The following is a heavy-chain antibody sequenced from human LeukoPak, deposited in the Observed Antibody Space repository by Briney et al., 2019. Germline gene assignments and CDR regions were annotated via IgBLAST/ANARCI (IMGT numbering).Heavy chain of an antibody. D-gene: IGHD6-6*01. CDR1: GFTFDHYG. CDR2: INWNGDTT. J-gene: IGHJ4*02. Sequence: GGSLRLSCAASGFTFDHYGLTWVRQAPGKGLEWLSGINWNGDTTIYADSVKGRLTISRDNAKSSLYLQMDSLRVEDTALYYCARRSPSGSGFDYWGQGTLVTVSS. CDR3: ARRSPSGSGFDY. V-gene: IGHV3-20*04.